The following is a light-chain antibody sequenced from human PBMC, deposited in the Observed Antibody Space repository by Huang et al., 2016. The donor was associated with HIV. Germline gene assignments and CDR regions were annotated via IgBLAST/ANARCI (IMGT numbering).Light chain of an antibody. J-gene: IGKJ4*01. V-gene: IGKV1-33*01. CDR2: DAS. CDR1: HDITNS. CDR3: QQYDNLPLT. Sequence: DIQMTQSPSSLSASAGDRVTITCQASHDITNSLNWYQQKPGRAPNLLIYDASNLQTGVPSRFRGSGSGTDFTFTISSLQPEDIATYYCQQYDNLPLTFGGGTKVEIK.